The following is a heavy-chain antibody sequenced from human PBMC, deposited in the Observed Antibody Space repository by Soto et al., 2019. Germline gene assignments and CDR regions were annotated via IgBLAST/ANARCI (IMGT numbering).Heavy chain of an antibody. CDR1: GFSFASFA. CDR2: ISGSDGKT. CDR3: AKWSYLDY. J-gene: IGHJ4*02. V-gene: IGHV3-23*04. Sequence: DVRLAEAGGGLVQPGGSLRLSCTTSGFSFASFAMTWVRQAPGNGLEWVATISGSDGKTYYADSVKGRFSISRDTSRNTLYLQMNSLRADDTAIYYYAKWSYLDYWGQGTRVTVSS. D-gene: IGHD3-3*01.